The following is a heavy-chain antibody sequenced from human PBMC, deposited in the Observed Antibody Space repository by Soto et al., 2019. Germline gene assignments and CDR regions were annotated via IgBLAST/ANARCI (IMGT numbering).Heavy chain of an antibody. CDR3: AGGDYYDSSGYCFYYYTRDV. D-gene: IGHD3-22*01. CDR1: GGSISSSSYY. CDR2: VYYGGST. V-gene: IGHV4-39*01. Sequence: PSETLSLTCTVSGGSISSSSYYWGWIRQPPGKGLEWIGNVYYGGSTYYTPSLKSRVTISVETSKSQFSLKLRSVTAADTAVYYCAGGDYYDSSGYCFYYYTRDVWGKGTRVTAAS. J-gene: IGHJ6*04.